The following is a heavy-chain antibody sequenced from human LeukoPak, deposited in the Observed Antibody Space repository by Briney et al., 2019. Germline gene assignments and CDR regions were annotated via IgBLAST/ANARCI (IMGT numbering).Heavy chain of an antibody. D-gene: IGHD6-19*01. CDR3: ASMAVGDMPFDY. V-gene: IGHV3-21*01. CDR2: ISSSSSVI. J-gene: IGHJ4*02. CDR1: GFTFNTYT. Sequence: GGSLRLSCAASGFTFNTYTMNWVRQAPGKGLEWVSTISSSSSVIYYADSVKGRFTISRDHAKNSLYLQMNSLRAEDTAVYYCASMAVGDMPFDYWGQGTLVTVSS.